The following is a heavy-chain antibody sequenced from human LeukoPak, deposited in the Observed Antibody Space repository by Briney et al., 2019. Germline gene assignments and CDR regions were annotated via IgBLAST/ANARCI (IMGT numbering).Heavy chain of an antibody. V-gene: IGHV1-46*01. J-gene: IGHJ4*02. CDR2: INPSGGST. CDR3: ARNRQVGGIYSHDS. CDR1: GYTFTGYY. D-gene: IGHD5-12*01. Sequence: ASVKVSCKASGYTFTGYYMHWVRQAPGQGLEWMGIINPSGGSTSYAQKFQGRVTMTRDTSTSTVYMELSSLRPDDTAFYYCARNRQVGGIYSHDSWGQGSLVIVSS.